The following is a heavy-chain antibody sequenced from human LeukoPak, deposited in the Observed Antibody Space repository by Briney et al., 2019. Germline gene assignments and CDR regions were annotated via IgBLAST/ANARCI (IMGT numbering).Heavy chain of an antibody. J-gene: IGHJ5*02. CDR2: MYSGGDT. CDR1: GFTVSDNY. CDR3: ARDAPQVPAAGVLAS. D-gene: IGHD6-13*01. V-gene: IGHV3-53*01. Sequence: PGGSLRLSCAASGFTVSDNYMSWVRQAPGKGLEWVSVMYSGGDTYCANSVKGRFTFSRDISKNTLYLQMNGLRTEDTAMYYCARDAPQVPAAGVLASWGQGTLVTVPS.